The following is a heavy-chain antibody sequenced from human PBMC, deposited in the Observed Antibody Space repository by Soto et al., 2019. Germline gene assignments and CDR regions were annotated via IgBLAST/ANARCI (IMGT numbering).Heavy chain of an antibody. CDR3: ARRWYSSSWYYYSCYGMDV. CDR2: MNPNSGNT. V-gene: IGHV1-8*01. CDR1: GYTFTSYD. D-gene: IGHD6-13*01. Sequence: QVQLVQSGAEVKKPGASVKVSCKASGYTFTSYDINWVRQATGQGLEWMGWMNPNSGNTGYAQKFQGRVTMTRNTSIGTAYMELSSLRSEDTAMYYCARRWYSSSWYYYSCYGMDVWGQGTTVTVSS. J-gene: IGHJ6*02.